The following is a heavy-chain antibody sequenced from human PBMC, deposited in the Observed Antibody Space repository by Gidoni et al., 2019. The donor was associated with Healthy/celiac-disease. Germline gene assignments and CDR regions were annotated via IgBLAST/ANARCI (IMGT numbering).Heavy chain of an antibody. CDR1: GGSISSSSYY. V-gene: IGHV4-39*02. J-gene: IGHJ6*02. CDR3: AREEITIFGVVQRMDV. D-gene: IGHD3-3*01. CDR2: IYYSGST. Sequence: QLQLQESGPGLVKPSETLSLTCTVSGGSISSSSYYWGWIRQPPGKGLEWIGSIYYSGSTYSNPSLKSRVTISVDTSKNQFSLKLSSVTAADTAVYYCAREEITIFGVVQRMDVWGQGTTVTVSS.